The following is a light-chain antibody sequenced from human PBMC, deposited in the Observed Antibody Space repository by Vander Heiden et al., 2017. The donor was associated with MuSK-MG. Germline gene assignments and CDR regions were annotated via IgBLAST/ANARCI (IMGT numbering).Light chain of an antibody. CDR3: QPDENYLCA. CDR2: QAS. Sequence: DIQMTQSPSTLSASVGDRVTITCRASQSISTWLAWYQQKPGKAPKLLIYQASLLESGVPSRFSGSGSGTEFTLTITSLQPDDFATYYCQPDENYLCAFGQGTKVEIK. J-gene: IGKJ1*01. CDR1: QSISTW. V-gene: IGKV1-5*03.